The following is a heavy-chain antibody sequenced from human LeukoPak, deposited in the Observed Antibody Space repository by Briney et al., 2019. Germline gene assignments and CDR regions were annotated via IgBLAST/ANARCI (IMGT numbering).Heavy chain of an antibody. CDR2: ITYSSSYM. D-gene: IGHD5-12*01. CDR1: GFTFSSYD. V-gene: IGHV3-21*01. CDR3: ARGNSGYDSYYYYYMDV. J-gene: IGHJ6*03. Sequence: GGSLRLSCAASGFTFSSYDMNWVRQAPGRGLEWVSFITYSSSYMYYADSVKGRFTISRDNAKNSLYLQMNSLRAEDTAVYYCARGNSGYDSYYYYYMDVWGKGTTVTISS.